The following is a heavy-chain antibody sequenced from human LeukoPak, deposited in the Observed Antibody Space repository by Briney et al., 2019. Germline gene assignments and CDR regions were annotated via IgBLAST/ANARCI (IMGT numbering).Heavy chain of an antibody. V-gene: IGHV4-59*01. Sequence: PSETLSLTCTVSGGSISSYYWSWIRQPPGKGLEWIGYIYYSGGTNYNPSPKSRVTISVDTSKNQFSLKLSSVTAADTAVYYCARVALYYDILTGYHTLLYFDYWGQGTLVTVSS. D-gene: IGHD3-9*01. J-gene: IGHJ4*02. CDR2: IYYSGGT. CDR1: GGSISSYY. CDR3: ARVALYYDILTGYHTLLYFDY.